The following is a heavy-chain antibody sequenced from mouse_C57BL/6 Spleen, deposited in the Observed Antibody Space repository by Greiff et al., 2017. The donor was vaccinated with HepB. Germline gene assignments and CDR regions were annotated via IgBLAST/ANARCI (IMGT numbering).Heavy chain of an antibody. Sequence: QVQLQQSGAELVRPGASVKLSCKASGYTFTDYYINWVKQRPGQGLEWIARIYPGSGNTYYNEKFKGKATLTAEKSSSTAYMQLSSLTSEDSAVYFCARDGYYVGLDYWGQGTTLTVSS. J-gene: IGHJ2*01. CDR3: ARDGYYVGLDY. CDR1: GYTFTDYY. CDR2: IYPGSGNT. V-gene: IGHV1-76*01. D-gene: IGHD2-3*01.